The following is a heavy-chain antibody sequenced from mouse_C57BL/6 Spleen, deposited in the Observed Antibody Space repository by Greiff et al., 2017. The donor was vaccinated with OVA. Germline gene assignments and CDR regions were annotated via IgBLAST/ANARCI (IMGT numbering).Heavy chain of an antibody. CDR2: IRNKANGYTT. V-gene: IGHV7-3*01. D-gene: IGHD1-1*01. J-gene: IGHJ4*01. CDR1: GFTFTDYY. Sequence: EVKVVESGGGLVQPGGSLSLSCAASGFTFTDYYMSWVRQPPGKALEWLGFIRNKANGYTTEYSASVKGRFTISRDNSQSILYLQMNALRAEDSATYDCARSLLLRAYAMDYWGQGTSVTVSS. CDR3: ARSLLLRAYAMDY.